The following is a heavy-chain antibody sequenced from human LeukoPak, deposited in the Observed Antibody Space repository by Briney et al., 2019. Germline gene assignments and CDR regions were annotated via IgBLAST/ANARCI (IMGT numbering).Heavy chain of an antibody. V-gene: IGHV4-59*11. D-gene: IGHD3-10*01. CDR2: LNVTGKK. CDR3: ARSKFGFGATNFDT. J-gene: IGHJ5*02. Sequence: PSETLSLTCDVSGVSITKHLWNWIRQSPGKGLEWIGYLNVTGKKKYASFFESRVTISGDISKNQFSLRLTSLTAADTAVYFCARSKFGFGATNFDTWGQGTLVSVSS. CDR1: GVSITKHL.